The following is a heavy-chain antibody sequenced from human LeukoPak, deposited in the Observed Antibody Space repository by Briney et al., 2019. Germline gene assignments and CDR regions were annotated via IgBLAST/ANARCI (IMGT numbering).Heavy chain of an antibody. V-gene: IGHV4-38-2*01. J-gene: IGHJ6*03. CDR3: ARGGDCLYYYYMDV. CDR2: IYHSGST. CDR1: GYSISSGYY. Sequence: SETLSLTCAVSGYSISSGYYWGWIRQPPGKGLEWIGSIYHSGSTYYNPSLKSRVTISVDTSKNQFSLKLSSVTAADTAVYYCARGGDCLYYYYMDVWGKGTTVTVSS. D-gene: IGHD2-21*02.